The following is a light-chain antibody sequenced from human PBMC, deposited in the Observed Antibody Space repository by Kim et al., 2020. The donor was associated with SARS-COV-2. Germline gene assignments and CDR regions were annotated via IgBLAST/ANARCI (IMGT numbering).Light chain of an antibody. CDR2: RNN. Sequence: GQRVTTSCSGSSSNIGSNYVYWYQQVPGTAPKLLIYRNNQRPSGVPDRFSGSKSGTSASLAISGLRSEDEADYYCAAWDDSLSGPVFGGGTQLTVL. CDR1: SSNIGSNY. V-gene: IGLV1-47*01. CDR3: AAWDDSLSGPV. J-gene: IGLJ2*01.